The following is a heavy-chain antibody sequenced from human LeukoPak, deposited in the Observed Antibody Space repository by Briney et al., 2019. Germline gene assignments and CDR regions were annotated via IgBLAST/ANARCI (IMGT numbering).Heavy chain of an antibody. CDR3: ARFESSGWYHVGD. J-gene: IGHJ4*02. D-gene: IGHD6-19*01. Sequence: PGGSLRLSCAASGFTFSSYSMNWVRQAPGKGLECISYITSSSDTIYYADSVEGRFTTSRDNAKQSLYLQMNSLRAEDTALEYCARFESSGWYHVGDWGQGTLVTVSS. CDR1: GFTFSSYS. V-gene: IGHV3-48*01. CDR2: ITSSSDTI.